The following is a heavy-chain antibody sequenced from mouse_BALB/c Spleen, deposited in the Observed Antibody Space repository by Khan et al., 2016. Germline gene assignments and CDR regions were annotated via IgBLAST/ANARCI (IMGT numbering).Heavy chain of an antibody. CDR3: ARGPTAVYALDY. Sequence: EVQLQESGPGLVKPSQSLSLTCTVTGYPITSDYAWNWIRQFPGNKLEWMGYIRYSGSTSYNPSLKSRISITRDAEKIPFFLQLKSVTTEDTATYDCARGPTAVYALDYWGQGTSVTVAS. CDR2: IRYSGST. D-gene: IGHD1-2*01. CDR1: GYPITSDYA. V-gene: IGHV3-2*02. J-gene: IGHJ4*01.